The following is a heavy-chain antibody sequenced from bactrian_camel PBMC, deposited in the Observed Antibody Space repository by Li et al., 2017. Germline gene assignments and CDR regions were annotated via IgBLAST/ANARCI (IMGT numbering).Heavy chain of an antibody. CDR2: IVRGSGAT. V-gene: IGHV3S40*01. CDR3: SNGPQCRAVEPGIGSY. J-gene: IGHJ4*01. Sequence: VQLVESGGGSVQAGGSLTLSCKASGFTASGVFMAWFRRPTGKEREGVAAIVRGSGATFYADSVKGRFTISRDNAKNMVYLQLDSLKPEDTAMYYCSNGPQCRAVEPGIGSYWGQGTQVTVS. CDR1: GFTASGVF. D-gene: IGHD1*01.